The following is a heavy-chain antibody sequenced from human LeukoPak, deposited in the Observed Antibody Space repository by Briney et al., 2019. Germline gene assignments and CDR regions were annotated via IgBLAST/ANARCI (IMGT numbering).Heavy chain of an antibody. CDR2: ISGSGDST. CDR1: GFTFSSYA. D-gene: IGHD3-3*01. Sequence: GGSLRLSCAASGFTFSSYAMNWVRQAPGKGLEWVSAISGSGDSTDYADSVKGRFTISRDNSKNTLYLQMNSLRAEDTAVYYCAKERDAITIFGVVMAGDYWGQGTLVTVSS. V-gene: IGHV3-23*01. CDR3: AKERDAITIFGVVMAGDY. J-gene: IGHJ4*02.